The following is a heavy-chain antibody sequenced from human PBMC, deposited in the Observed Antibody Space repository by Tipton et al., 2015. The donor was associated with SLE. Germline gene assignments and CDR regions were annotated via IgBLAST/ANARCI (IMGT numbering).Heavy chain of an antibody. CDR3: ARLSGSGWYDYYYFMDV. CDR1: GGSFNPYY. D-gene: IGHD6-19*01. Sequence: TLSLTCAVYGGSFNPYYWTWIRQPPGKGLEWIGEISHNGNTNYNPSLKSRVTISVDTSKNQFSLKLSSVTAADTAVYYCARLSGSGWYDYYYFMDVWGKGTTVTVSS. J-gene: IGHJ6*03. V-gene: IGHV4-34*01. CDR2: ISHNGNT.